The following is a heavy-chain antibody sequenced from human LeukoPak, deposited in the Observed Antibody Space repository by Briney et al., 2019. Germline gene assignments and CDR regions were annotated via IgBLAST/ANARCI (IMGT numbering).Heavy chain of an antibody. CDR2: IKQDGNEK. J-gene: IGHJ4*02. CDR3: ARDTLGEGEDANYAVYYFDY. D-gene: IGHD4/OR15-4a*01. Sequence: GGSLRLSGAAPGFTFRRYWMGGVRQAPGKGRKWLANIKQDGNEKYYVDSVKGRFTISRDNAKNSLDLQMNSLRAEDTAVYYCARDTLGEGEDANYAVYYFDYWGQGTPVTVSS. CDR1: GFTFRRYW. V-gene: IGHV3-7*01.